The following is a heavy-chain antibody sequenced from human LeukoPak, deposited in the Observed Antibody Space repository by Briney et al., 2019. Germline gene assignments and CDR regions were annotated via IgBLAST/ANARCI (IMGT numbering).Heavy chain of an antibody. CDR3: AKVTNGWPYFFED. CDR2: ILQNGIP. D-gene: IGHD6-19*01. CDR1: GPSLTSISYY. V-gene: IGHV4-61*01. Sequence: SGSLSLTCIVSGPSLTSISYYGTWILQSPIKVLEWIVHILQNGIPNYFPSLYSRVPISLDTSKNLYSLKLTSVTAGDTAVYSCAKVTNGWPYFFEDWGKGIQVTVSS. J-gene: IGHJ4*02.